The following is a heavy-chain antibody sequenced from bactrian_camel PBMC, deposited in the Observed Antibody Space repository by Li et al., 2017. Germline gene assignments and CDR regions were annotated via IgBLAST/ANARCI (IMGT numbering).Heavy chain of an antibody. J-gene: IGHJ6*01. CDR3: VRLQTTSRTTNFAY. CDR1: GYIESYYR. V-gene: IGHV3S60*01. Sequence: VQLVESGGGTVQAGGSLRLSCVASGYIESYYRMGWFRQAPGKEREGVACIWYDGGSTYYADFVNGRFTISRDNAKNTMYLLLNSLKPEDTAVYYCVRLQTTSRTTNFAYWGQGTQVTVS. D-gene: IGHD5*01. CDR2: IWYDGGST.